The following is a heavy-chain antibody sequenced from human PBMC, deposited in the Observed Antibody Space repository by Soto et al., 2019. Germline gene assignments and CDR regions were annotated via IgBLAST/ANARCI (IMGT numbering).Heavy chain of an antibody. D-gene: IGHD3-3*01. V-gene: IGHV6-1*01. J-gene: IGHJ4*02. Sequence: SQTLSLTCAISGDSVSSNSAAWNWIRQSPSRGLEWLGRTYYRSKWYNDYAVSVKSRITINPDTSKNQFSLQLNSVNPEDTAVYYCARDLSSGLRFLEWFPAGFDYWGQGTLVTVSS. CDR3: ARDLSSGLRFLEWFPAGFDY. CDR1: GDSVSSNSAA. CDR2: TYYRSKWYN.